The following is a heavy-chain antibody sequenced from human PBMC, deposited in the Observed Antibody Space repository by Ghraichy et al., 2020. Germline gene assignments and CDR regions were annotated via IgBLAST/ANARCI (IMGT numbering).Heavy chain of an antibody. V-gene: IGHV3-11*04. CDR3: ARVSSHLRYFDAFEEY. CDR1: GFTFSDYY. CDR2: ISSSGSTI. D-gene: IGHD3-9*01. J-gene: IGHJ4*02. Sequence: GGSLRLSCAASGFTFSDYYMSWIRQAPGKGLEWVSYISSSGSTIYYADSVKGRFTISRDNAKNSLYLQMNSLRAEDTAVYYCARVSSHLRYFDAFEEYWGQGTLVTVSS.